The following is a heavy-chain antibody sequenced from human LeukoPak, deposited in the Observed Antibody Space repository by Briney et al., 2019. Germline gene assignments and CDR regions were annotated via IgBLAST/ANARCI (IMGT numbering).Heavy chain of an antibody. D-gene: IGHD3-16*02. V-gene: IGHV3-30*18. Sequence: RGSLRLSCAASGFTFSSYGMHWVRQAPGKGLEWVAVISYDGSNKYYADSVKGRSTISRDNSKNTLYLQMNSLRAEDTAVYYCAKDSVGGYDYVWGSYRYRTETNKYGMDVWGQGTTVTVSS. J-gene: IGHJ6*02. CDR2: ISYDGSNK. CDR1: GFTFSSYG. CDR3: AKDSVGGYDYVWGSYRYRTETNKYGMDV.